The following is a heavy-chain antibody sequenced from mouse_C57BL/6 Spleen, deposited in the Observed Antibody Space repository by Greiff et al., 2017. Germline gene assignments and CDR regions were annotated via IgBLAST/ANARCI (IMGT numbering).Heavy chain of an antibody. CDR3: ARGVTTVVPDWYFDV. J-gene: IGHJ1*03. CDR1: GYTFTSYW. Sequence: QVQLQQPGAELVKPGASVKMSCKASGYTFTSYWITWVKQRPGQGLEWIGDIYPGSGSTNYNEKFKSKATLTVDTSSSTAYMQLSSLTSEDSAVYYCARGVTTVVPDWYFDVWGTGTTVTVSS. CDR2: IYPGSGST. V-gene: IGHV1-55*01. D-gene: IGHD1-1*01.